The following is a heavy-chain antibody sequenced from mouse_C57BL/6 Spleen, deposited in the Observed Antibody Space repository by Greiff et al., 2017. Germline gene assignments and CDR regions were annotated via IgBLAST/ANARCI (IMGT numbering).Heavy chain of an antibody. D-gene: IGHD1-1*01. CDR1: GYTFTSYW. J-gene: IGHJ1*03. V-gene: IGHV1-50*01. CDR2: IDPSDSYT. Sequence: VQLQQPGAELVKPGASVKLSCKASGYTFTSYWMQWVKQRPGQGLEWIGEIDPSDSYTNYNQKFKGKATLTVDTSSSTAYMQLSSQTSEDSAVYDWARGDNGTKDWYLEGWGKGTTVTVSS. CDR3: ARGDNGTKDWYLEG.